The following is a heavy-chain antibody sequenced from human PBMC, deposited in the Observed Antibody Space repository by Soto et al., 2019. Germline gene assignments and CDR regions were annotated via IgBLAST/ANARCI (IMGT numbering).Heavy chain of an antibody. J-gene: IGHJ4*02. CDR1: GGSISSGDYY. Sequence: PSETLSLTCTVSGGSISSGDYYWSWIRQPPGKGLEWIGYIYYSGSTYYNPSLKGRVTISVDTSKNQFSLKLSSVTAADTAVYYCARDWGDGYNYLDYWGQGTLVTVSS. D-gene: IGHD5-12*01. CDR3: ARDWGDGYNYLDY. CDR2: IYYSGST. V-gene: IGHV4-30-4*01.